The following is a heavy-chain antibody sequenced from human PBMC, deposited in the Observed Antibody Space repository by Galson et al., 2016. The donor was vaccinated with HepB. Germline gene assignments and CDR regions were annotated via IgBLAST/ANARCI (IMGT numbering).Heavy chain of an antibody. V-gene: IGHV3-21*01. CDR3: ARDNSHCGRTSCIPTYRYFDL. J-gene: IGHJ2*01. Sequence: SLRLSCAASGISFSTFSRNWVRQAPGQGLEWLSSISSNGDFINYADSVKGRFTISRDNADNSLFLHMSSLRAEDTAIYYCARDNSHCGRTSCIPTYRYFDLWGRGTLVTVSS. D-gene: IGHD2-2*01. CDR1: GISFSTFS. CDR2: ISSNGDFI.